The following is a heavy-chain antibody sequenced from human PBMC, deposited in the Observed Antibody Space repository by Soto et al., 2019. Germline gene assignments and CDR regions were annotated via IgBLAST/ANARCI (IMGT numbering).Heavy chain of an antibody. Sequence: QVQLQQSGPGLVKPSGTLSLTCDVSGGSISTTDWWNWVRQPPGKGLEWIGNIFHTGITNYNPSLKSRVTILLDKSKNQFSLRLRSVTAADTAVYYCASEWRPVTARLAGNYFDSWGQGTLVAVSS. D-gene: IGHD6-6*01. J-gene: IGHJ4*02. V-gene: IGHV4-4*02. CDR3: ASEWRPVTARLAGNYFDS. CDR2: IFHTGIT. CDR1: GGSISTTDW.